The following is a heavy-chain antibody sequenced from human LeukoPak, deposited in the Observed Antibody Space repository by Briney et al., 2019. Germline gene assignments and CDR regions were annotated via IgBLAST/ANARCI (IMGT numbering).Heavy chain of an antibody. V-gene: IGHV3-23*01. CDR3: AKDRVIIAAAPPYWYFDH. D-gene: IGHD6-13*01. CDR2: ISGSGGST. Sequence: GGSLRLSCAASGFTFSSYAMSWVRQAPGKGLEWVSAISGSGGSTYYADSVKGRFTISRDNSKNTLYLQMNSLRAEDTAVYYCAKDRVIIAAAPPYWYFDHWGRGTPVTVSS. CDR1: GFTFSSYA. J-gene: IGHJ2*01.